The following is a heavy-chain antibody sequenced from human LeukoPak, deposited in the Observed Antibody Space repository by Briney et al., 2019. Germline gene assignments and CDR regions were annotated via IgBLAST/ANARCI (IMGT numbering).Heavy chain of an antibody. Sequence: GGSLRLSCAASGFTFSSYWMHWVRQAPGKGLVWVSRINSDGSSTNYADSVKGRFTISRDNAKNTLYLQMNSLGAEDTAVYYCARGPWTARDYFDYWGHGTLVTVSS. CDR2: INSDGSST. CDR1: GFTFSSYW. J-gene: IGHJ4*01. D-gene: IGHD3/OR15-3a*01. CDR3: ARGPWTARDYFDY. V-gene: IGHV3-74*01.